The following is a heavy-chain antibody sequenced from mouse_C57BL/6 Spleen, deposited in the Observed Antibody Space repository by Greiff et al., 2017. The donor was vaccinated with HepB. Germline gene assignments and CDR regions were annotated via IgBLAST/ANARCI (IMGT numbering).Heavy chain of an antibody. J-gene: IGHJ3*01. Sequence: VKLMESGAELVEPGASVKMSCKASGYTFTTYPIEWMKQNHGKSLEWIGNFHPYNDDTKYNEKFKGKATLTVEKSSSTVYLELSRLTSDDSAVYYCARRYGSSYKGFAYWGQGTLVTVSA. D-gene: IGHD1-1*01. CDR3: ARRYGSSYKGFAY. CDR2: FHPYNDDT. V-gene: IGHV1-47*01. CDR1: GYTFTTYP.